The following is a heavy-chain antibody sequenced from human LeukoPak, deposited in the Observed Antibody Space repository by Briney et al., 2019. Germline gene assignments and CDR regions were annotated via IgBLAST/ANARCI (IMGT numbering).Heavy chain of an antibody. J-gene: IGHJ4*02. Sequence: SETLSLTCTVSGGSISSYYWSWIRQPPGKGLEWIGYIYYSGSTNYNPSLKSRVTISVDTSKNQFSLKLSSVTAADTAVYYCARHFGLAAKYGDYQGNFDYWGQGTLVTVSS. CDR2: IYYSGST. CDR3: ARHFGLAAKYGDYQGNFDY. V-gene: IGHV4-59*08. CDR1: GGSISSYY. D-gene: IGHD4-17*01.